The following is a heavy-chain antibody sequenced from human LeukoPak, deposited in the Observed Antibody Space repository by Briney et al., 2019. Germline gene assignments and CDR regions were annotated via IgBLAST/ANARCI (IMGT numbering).Heavy chain of an antibody. Sequence: EASVTVSCKVSGYTFTELSMHWVRQAPGKGGEWMGGFAPEHGEMIYAQKLQGRVTMTEDRSTDTAYMELSSLRSEDTAVYYCATGGPWDLLKYWGQGTLVTVSS. V-gene: IGHV1-24*01. J-gene: IGHJ4*02. D-gene: IGHD3-9*01. CDR1: GYTFTELS. CDR2: FAPEHGEM. CDR3: ATGGPWDLLKY.